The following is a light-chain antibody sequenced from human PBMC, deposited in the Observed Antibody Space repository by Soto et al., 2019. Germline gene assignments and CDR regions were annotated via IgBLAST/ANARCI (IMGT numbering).Light chain of an antibody. CDR3: QQYGSPWT. CDR1: QSVSSSY. CDR2: GAS. V-gene: IGKV3-20*01. J-gene: IGKJ1*01. Sequence: EIVLTQSPGTLSLSPVERTTLSCRASQSVSSSYLAWYQQKPGQAPRLLIYGASSRATGIPDRFSGSGSGTDFTLTISRLEPEDFAVYYCQQYGSPWTFGQGTKVDIK.